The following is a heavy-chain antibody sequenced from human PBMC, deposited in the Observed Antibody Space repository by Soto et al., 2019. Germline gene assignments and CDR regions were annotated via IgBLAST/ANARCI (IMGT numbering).Heavy chain of an antibody. CDR1: GGSLSDYY. D-gene: IGHD5-18*01. CDR2: INHSGST. CDR3: ARADTAMALYYFDY. V-gene: IGHV4-34*01. Sequence: QVQLQQWGAGLLKPSETLSLTCAVYGGSLSDYYWSWIRQPPGKGLEWIGEINHSGSTNYNPSLKSRVTISVDTSKKQFSLQLSSVTAADPPVYYCARADTAMALYYFDYWGQGTLVTVSS. J-gene: IGHJ4*02.